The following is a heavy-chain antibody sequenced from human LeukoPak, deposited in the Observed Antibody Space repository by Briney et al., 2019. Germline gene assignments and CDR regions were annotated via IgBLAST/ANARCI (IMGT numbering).Heavy chain of an antibody. CDR2: IYYNGST. J-gene: IGHJ4*02. CDR3: ASGTEDYGSGSYYLYY. D-gene: IGHD3-10*01. CDR1: GGSISSYY. Sequence: SETLSLTCTVSGGSISSYYWSWIRQPPGKGLEWIGYIYYNGSTNYNPSLKSRVTISVDTSKNQFSLKLSSVTAADTAVYYCASGTEDYGSGSYYLYYWGQGTLVTVSS. V-gene: IGHV4-59*01.